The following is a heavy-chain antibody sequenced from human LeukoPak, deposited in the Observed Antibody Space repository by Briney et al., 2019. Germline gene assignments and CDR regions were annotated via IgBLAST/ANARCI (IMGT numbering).Heavy chain of an antibody. V-gene: IGHV1-2*02. CDR1: GYTFTGYY. Sequence: ASVKVSCKASGYTFTGYYMHWVRQAPGQGLEWMGWINPNSGGTNYAQKFQGRVTMTRDTSISTAYMELSRLRSDDTAVYYCATDSSGYYYVSGFDYWRQGTLVTV. D-gene: IGHD3-22*01. CDR3: ATDSSGYYYVSGFDY. CDR2: INPNSGGT. J-gene: IGHJ4*02.